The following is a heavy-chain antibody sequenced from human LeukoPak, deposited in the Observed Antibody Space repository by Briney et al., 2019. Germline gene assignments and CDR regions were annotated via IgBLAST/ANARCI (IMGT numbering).Heavy chain of an antibody. D-gene: IGHD2-15*01. V-gene: IGHV4-4*07. CDR2: IHSSGST. Sequence: SETLSLTCTVSGGSISSYYWNWIRQPAGKGLEWIGRIHSSGSTNYNPSLKSRVTMSADTSKNQFSLNLSSVTAADTAVYFCARGGHFDAFDIWGQGILVAVS. J-gene: IGHJ4*02. CDR3: ARGGHFDAFDI. CDR1: GGSISSYY.